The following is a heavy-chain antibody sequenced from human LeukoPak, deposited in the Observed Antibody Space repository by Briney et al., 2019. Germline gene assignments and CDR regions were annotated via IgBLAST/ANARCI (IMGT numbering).Heavy chain of an antibody. CDR3: AGFYGSGSYYTLPDY. D-gene: IGHD3-10*01. Sequence: GASVKVSCKASGYTFTSYGISWVRQAPGQGLEWMGWISAYNGNTNYAQKLQGRVTMTTDTSTSTAYMELRSLRSDDTAVYYCAGFYGSGSYYTLPDYWGQGTLVTVSS. CDR1: GYTFTSYG. V-gene: IGHV1-18*01. CDR2: ISAYNGNT. J-gene: IGHJ4*02.